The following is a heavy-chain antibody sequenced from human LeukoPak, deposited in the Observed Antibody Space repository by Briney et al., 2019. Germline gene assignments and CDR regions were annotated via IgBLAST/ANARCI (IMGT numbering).Heavy chain of an antibody. CDR3: ARFPKRVDFWFWVDY. CDR1: GFTFSGYY. J-gene: IGHJ4*02. D-gene: IGHD3-3*01. Sequence: GGSLRLSCAAPGFTFSGYYMSWVRQPPGKGLEWVSYISSSGDTTYYADSVKGRFTISRDNAKNSLYLHMNSLRAEDTAVYYCARFPKRVDFWFWVDYWGQGTLVTVSS. V-gene: IGHV3-11*04. CDR2: ISSSGDTT.